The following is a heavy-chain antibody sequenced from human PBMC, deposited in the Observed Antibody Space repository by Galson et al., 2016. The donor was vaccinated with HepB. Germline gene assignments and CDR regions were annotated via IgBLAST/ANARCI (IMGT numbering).Heavy chain of an antibody. CDR3: ARLTVFGVVTLDS. D-gene: IGHD3-3*01. Sequence: SETLSLTCTVSGGSINGYYWSWIRQPSGKGLEWIGDIYYSGGTNYNSSLKSRVTISVETSKNQFSLKLTSVTAADTAVYYCARLTVFGVVTLDSWGQGTLVTVSS. CDR1: GGSINGYY. V-gene: IGHV4-59*01. J-gene: IGHJ5*01. CDR2: IYYSGGT.